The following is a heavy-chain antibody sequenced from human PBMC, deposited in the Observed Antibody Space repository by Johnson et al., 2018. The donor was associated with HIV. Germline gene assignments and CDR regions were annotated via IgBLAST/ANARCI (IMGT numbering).Heavy chain of an antibody. J-gene: IGHJ3*02. CDR1: GFTFSSYA. D-gene: IGHD3-22*01. CDR3: ARDGTRYYYDSSGSRGTFDI. CDR2: ISYDGSNK. V-gene: IGHV3-30*04. Sequence: QVHLVESGGGVVQPGRSLRLSCAASGFTFSSYAMHWVRQAPGKGLEWVAVISYDGSNKYYADSVKGRFTISRDNSKNTLYLQMNSLRAVDTAVYYCARDGTRYYYDSSGSRGTFDIWGQGTMVTVSS.